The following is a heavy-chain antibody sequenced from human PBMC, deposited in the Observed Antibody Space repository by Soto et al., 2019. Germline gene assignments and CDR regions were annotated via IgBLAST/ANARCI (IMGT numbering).Heavy chain of an antibody. CDR3: ARTRGSDKGDWFDP. CDR1: GFTFSNYA. V-gene: IGHV3-30-3*01. CDR2: ISYDGSEK. J-gene: IGHJ5*02. D-gene: IGHD3-10*01. Sequence: QVQLVESGGGVAQPGTSLRLSCAASGFTFSNYAMHWVRQAPGKGLEWVAVISYDGSEKYYADSVKGRFTISRDNSKNTQFLQMNSLRPEDTALYYCARTRGSDKGDWFDPWGQGTPVTVSS.